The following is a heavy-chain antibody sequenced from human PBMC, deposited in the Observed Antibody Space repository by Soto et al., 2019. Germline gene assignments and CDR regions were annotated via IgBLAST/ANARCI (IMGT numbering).Heavy chain of an antibody. D-gene: IGHD6-13*01. CDR2: IIPIFGTA. Sequence: GASVKVSCKASGGTFSSYAISWVRQAPGQGLEWMGGIIPIFGTANYAQKFQGRVTITADESTSTAYMELSSLRSEDTAVYYCARRSSSGYEGRYYYYGMDVWGQGTTVTVSS. V-gene: IGHV1-69*13. CDR3: ARRSSSGYEGRYYYYGMDV. CDR1: GGTFSSYA. J-gene: IGHJ6*02.